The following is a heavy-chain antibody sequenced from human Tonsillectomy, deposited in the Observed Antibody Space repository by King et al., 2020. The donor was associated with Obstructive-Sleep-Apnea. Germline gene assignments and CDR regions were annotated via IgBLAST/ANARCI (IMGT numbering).Heavy chain of an antibody. CDR2: VNPDSGGT. D-gene: IGHD2/OR15-2a*01. V-gene: IGHV1-2*04. CDR1: GYTFTDYY. J-gene: IGHJ4*02. CDR3: SRDLIGSSYVDS. Sequence: QLVQSGPEVKKPGASVKVSCKASGYTFTDYYIQWVRQAPGQGLEWMGWVNPDSGGTRYAQKFQDWVTMTSDTSINTAYMELSRLRSNDTAVYYCSRDLIGSSYVDSGGQGTLAT.